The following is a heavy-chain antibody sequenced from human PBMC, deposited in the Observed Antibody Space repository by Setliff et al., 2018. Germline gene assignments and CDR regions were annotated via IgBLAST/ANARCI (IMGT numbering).Heavy chain of an antibody. CDR2: TYYSGDT. V-gene: IGHV4-34*01. CDR1: GGSFSGYS. CDR3: ARLGTTIPTSGTWTYYYYYYMDV. J-gene: IGHJ6*03. Sequence: SETLSLTCAVYGGSFSGYSWSWIRQPPGKGLEWIGNTYYSGDTYYNPSLKSRVTISVDTSKNQFSLKVSSVTAADTAVYYCARLGTTIPTSGTWTYYYYYYMDVWGKGTTVTVSS. D-gene: IGHD2-21*01.